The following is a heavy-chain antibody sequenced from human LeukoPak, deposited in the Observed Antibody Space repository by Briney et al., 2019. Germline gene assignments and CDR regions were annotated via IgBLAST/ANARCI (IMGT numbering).Heavy chain of an antibody. CDR1: GFTFSNYA. V-gene: IGHV3-23*01. J-gene: IGHJ4*02. CDR3: ASGGGYSSAWHSSDY. Sequence: GGSLRLSCAASGFTFSNYAMSWVRQAPGKGLEWVSGMSGSGYTTFCADSVKGRFTISRDNSKNTMYLQMNSLRAVDTAVYYCASGGGYSSAWHSSDYWGRGTLVTVSS. D-gene: IGHD6-19*01. CDR2: MSGSGYTT.